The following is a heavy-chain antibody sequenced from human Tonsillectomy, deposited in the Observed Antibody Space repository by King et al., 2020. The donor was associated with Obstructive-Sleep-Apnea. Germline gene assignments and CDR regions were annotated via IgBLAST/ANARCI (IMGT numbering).Heavy chain of an antibody. Sequence: VQLQESGPGLVKPSETLSLSCTVSGGSIWGYYWTWIRQSAEKGLEWIGRIYSSGSTNYNPSLKSRVTMSWDTSKNPFSLKLNSVTAADTAVYYCARENWPYDYWGQGTLVTVSS. CDR2: IYSSGST. D-gene: IGHD1-1*01. J-gene: IGHJ4*02. V-gene: IGHV4-4*07. CDR1: GGSIWGYY. CDR3: ARENWPYDY.